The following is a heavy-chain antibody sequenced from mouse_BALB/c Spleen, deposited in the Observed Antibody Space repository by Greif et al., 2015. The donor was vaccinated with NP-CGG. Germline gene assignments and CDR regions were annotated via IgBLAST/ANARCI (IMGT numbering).Heavy chain of an antibody. J-gene: IGHJ4*01. CDR1: GFTFSSYA. D-gene: IGHD2-2*01. V-gene: IGHV5-9-4*01. Sequence: EVKLVESGGGLVKPGGSLKLSCAASGFTFSSYAMSWVRQSPEKRLEWVAEISSGGSYTYYPDTVTGRFTISRDNAKNTLYLEMSSLRSEDTAMYYCARGGWLRRNALDYWGQGTSVTVSS. CDR2: ISSGGSYT. CDR3: ARGGWLRRNALDY.